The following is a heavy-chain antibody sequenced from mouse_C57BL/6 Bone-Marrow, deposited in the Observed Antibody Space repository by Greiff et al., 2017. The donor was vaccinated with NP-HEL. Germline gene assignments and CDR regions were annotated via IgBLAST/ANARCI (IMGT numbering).Heavy chain of an antibody. V-gene: IGHV1-55*01. CDR2: IYPGSGST. D-gene: IGHD2-4*01. J-gene: IGHJ4*01. Sequence: QVQLQQPGAELVKPGASVKMSCKASGYTFTSYWITCVKQRPGQGLEWIGDIYPGSGSTNYNEKFKSKATLTVDTSSSTAYMQLSSLTSEDSAVYYCARTTMSTTRRVRYAMDYWGQGTSVTVSS. CDR3: ARTTMSTTRRVRYAMDY. CDR1: GYTFTSYW.